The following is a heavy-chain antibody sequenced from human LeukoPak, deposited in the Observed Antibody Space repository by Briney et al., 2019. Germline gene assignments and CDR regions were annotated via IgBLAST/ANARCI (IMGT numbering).Heavy chain of an antibody. V-gene: IGHV3-53*01. J-gene: IGHJ4*02. Sequence: GGSLRLSCTVSGFTVSSNYMSWVRQAPGKGLEWVSVIYSGGSTYYADSVKGRFTISRDNAKNSLYLQMNSLRAEDTAVYYCARDLGYYDSSGYYYSGRFDYWGQGTLVTVSS. CDR3: ARDLGYYDSSGYYYSGRFDY. CDR1: GFTVSSNY. D-gene: IGHD3-22*01. CDR2: IYSGGST.